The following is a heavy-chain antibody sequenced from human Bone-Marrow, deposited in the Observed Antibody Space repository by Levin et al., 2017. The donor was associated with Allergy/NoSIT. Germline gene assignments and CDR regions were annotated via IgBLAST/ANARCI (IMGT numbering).Heavy chain of an antibody. J-gene: IGHJ6*02. CDR3: ARAAARGPYYYGMDV. D-gene: IGHD6-25*01. CDR1: GFTFSSYG. V-gene: IGHV3-33*01. CDR2: IWYEGSNK. Sequence: GASVKVSCAASGFTFSSYGMHWVRQAPGKGLEWVAVIWYEGSNKYYADSVKGRFTISRDNSKNTLYLQMNSLRAEDTAVYYCARAAARGPYYYGMDVWGQGTTVTVSS.